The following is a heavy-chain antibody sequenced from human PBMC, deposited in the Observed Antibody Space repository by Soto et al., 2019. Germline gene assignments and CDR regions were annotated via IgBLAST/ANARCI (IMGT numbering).Heavy chain of an antibody. Sequence: GGSLRLSCAASGFTFSSYWMSWVRQAPGKGLEWVANIKQDGSEKYYVDSEKGRFTISRDNAKNSLYLQMNSLRAGDTAVYFCARETSAGGMRVLGQGTTVTVSS. CDR1: GFTFSSYW. J-gene: IGHJ6*02. CDR2: IKQDGSEK. V-gene: IGHV3-7*05. CDR3: ARETSAGGMRV.